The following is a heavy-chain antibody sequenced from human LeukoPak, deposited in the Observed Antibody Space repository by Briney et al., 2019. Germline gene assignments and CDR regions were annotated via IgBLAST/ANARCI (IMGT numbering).Heavy chain of an antibody. CDR3: AKDLGDTMVRGVIISYYYFYMDV. CDR1: GFTFSSYA. Sequence: GGSLRLSCAASGFTFSSYAMSWVRQAPGKGLEWVSAIGGSGGSKYYADSVKGRFTISRDNSKNTLYLQMNSLRAEDTAVYYCAKDLGDTMVRGVIISYYYFYMDVWGKGTTVTVSS. CDR2: IGGSGGSK. J-gene: IGHJ6*03. V-gene: IGHV3-23*01. D-gene: IGHD3-10*01.